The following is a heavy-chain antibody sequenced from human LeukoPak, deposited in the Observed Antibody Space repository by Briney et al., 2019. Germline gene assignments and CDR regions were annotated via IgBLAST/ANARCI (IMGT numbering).Heavy chain of an antibody. CDR1: GGTFSSYA. Sequence: SVKVSCKASGGTFSSYAISWVRQAPGQGLEWMGGIIPIFGTANYAQKFQGRVTITADESTSTAYMELSSLRSEDTAVYYCALRSGYDRRKWYDIWGQGTMVTVSS. V-gene: IGHV1-69*13. CDR2: IIPIFGTA. D-gene: IGHD5-12*01. CDR3: ALRSGYDRRKWYDI. J-gene: IGHJ3*02.